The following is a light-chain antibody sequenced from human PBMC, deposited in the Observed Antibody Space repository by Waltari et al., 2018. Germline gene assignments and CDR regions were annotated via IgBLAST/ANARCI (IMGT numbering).Light chain of an antibody. CDR1: QNIRND. Sequence: DIQLTQSPSSLSASVGHRVTITCRASQNIRNDLNWYQQKPGKAPKLLIYTASTLQSGVPSRFSGIGSGSDFTLTINGLQPEDFATYYCQHTYRAPLTFGGGTMVEIE. CDR2: TAS. J-gene: IGKJ4*01. CDR3: QHTYRAPLT. V-gene: IGKV1-39*01.